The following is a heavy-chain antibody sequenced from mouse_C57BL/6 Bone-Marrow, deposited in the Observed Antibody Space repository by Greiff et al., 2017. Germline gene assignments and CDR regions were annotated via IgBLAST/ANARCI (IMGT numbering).Heavy chain of an antibody. J-gene: IGHJ3*01. CDR2: LSSGGSYT. V-gene: IGHV5-6*02. D-gene: IGHD3-3*01. Sequence: EVKVEESGGDLVKPGGSLKLSCAASGFTFSSYGMPWVRQTPDKRLEWVATLSSGGSYTYYPDSVKGRCTISRANAKNTLYLQMSSLKSEDTAMYYCARQGPLLFAYWGQGTLVTVSA. CDR3: ARQGPLLFAY. CDR1: GFTFSSYG.